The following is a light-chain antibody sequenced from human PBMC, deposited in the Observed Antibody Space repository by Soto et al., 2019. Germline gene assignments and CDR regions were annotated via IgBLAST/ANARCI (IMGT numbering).Light chain of an antibody. CDR2: ENN. V-gene: IGLV1-40*01. CDR3: QSYDSSLSGYV. Sequence: QSVLTQPPSASEAPGQRVTISCTGSSSNIGAGYEAHWYQQVPGTAPKLLIYENNNRPSGVPDRFSGSKSGTSASLAITGLQAEDGAEYYCQSYDSSLSGYVFGTGTKLTV. J-gene: IGLJ1*01. CDR1: SSNIGAGYE.